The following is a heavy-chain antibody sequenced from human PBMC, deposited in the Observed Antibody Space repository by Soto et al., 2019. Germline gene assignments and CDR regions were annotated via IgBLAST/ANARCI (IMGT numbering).Heavy chain of an antibody. V-gene: IGHV3-33*01. CDR1: GFPFSTYA. Sequence: QVYLVESGGGVVQPGRSLRLSCAASGFPFSTYAMHWVRQAPGKGLEWVAVVWYDGTDKNYADSVKGRFTISRDNSKSTLYLQMDHLRVEDTGVYHWARTDCSGRACPRDLGGAVTMDYWGQGTPVTVPS. J-gene: IGHJ4*02. CDR2: VWYDGTDK. D-gene: IGHD2-15*01. CDR3: ARTDCSGRACPRDLGGAVTMDY.